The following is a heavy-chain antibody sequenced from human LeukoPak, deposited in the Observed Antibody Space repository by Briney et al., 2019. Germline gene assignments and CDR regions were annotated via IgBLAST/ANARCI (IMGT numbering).Heavy chain of an antibody. D-gene: IGHD3-10*01. J-gene: IGHJ3*02. CDR1: GFTVSSNY. CDR3: ARDLPSRGAAFDI. V-gene: IGHV3-53*01. CDR2: IYSGGST. Sequence: GGSLRLSCAASGFTVSSNYMSWVRQAPGKGLEWVSVIYSGGSTYYADSVKGRFTISRDNSKSTLYLQMNSLRAEDTAVYYCARDLPSRGAAFDIWGQGTMVTVSS.